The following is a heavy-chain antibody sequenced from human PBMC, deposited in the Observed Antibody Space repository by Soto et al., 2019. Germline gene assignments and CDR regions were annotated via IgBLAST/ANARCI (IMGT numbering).Heavy chain of an antibody. CDR1: GGSIRNYF. D-gene: IGHD1-20*01. CDR3: VRDVESPGISGSWGAFDI. V-gene: IGHV4-4*07. J-gene: IGHJ3*02. Sequence: QVQLQESGPGLVKPSETLSLICTVSGGSIRNYFWTWIRQPAGKGLEWIGRIYSSGNTVYNASLKSRVNMSIDMSKNQFSLKLSSMTAADTAVYYCVRDVESPGISGSWGAFDIWGQGTVVTVSS. CDR2: IYSSGNT.